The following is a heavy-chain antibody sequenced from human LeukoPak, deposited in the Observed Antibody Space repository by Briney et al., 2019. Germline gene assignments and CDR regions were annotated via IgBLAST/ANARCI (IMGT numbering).Heavy chain of an antibody. Sequence: KPGGSLRLSCAASGFTFSDYYMSWIRQAPGKGLEWVSYISSSGSTIYYADSVKGRVNISRDNAKNSLYLQMNSLRAEDTAVYYCASPGHRGSGWYRYWGQGTLVTVSS. CDR3: ASPGHRGSGWYRY. J-gene: IGHJ4*02. CDR2: ISSSGSTI. CDR1: GFTFSDYY. D-gene: IGHD6-19*01. V-gene: IGHV3-11*01.